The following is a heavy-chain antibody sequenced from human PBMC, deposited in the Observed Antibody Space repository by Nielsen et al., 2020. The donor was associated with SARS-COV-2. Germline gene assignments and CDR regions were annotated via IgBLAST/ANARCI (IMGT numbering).Heavy chain of an antibody. CDR3: ARHPFYCSSTSCYEFWFDP. CDR1: GGSFSGYY. J-gene: IGHJ5*02. D-gene: IGHD2-2*01. V-gene: IGHV4-39*01. CDR2: IYYSGST. Sequence: SETLSLTCAVYGGSFSGYYWGWIRQPPGKGLEWIGSIYYSGSTYYNPSLKSRVTISVDTSKNQFSLKLSSVTAADTAVYYCARHPFYCSSTSCYEFWFDPWGQGTLVTVSS.